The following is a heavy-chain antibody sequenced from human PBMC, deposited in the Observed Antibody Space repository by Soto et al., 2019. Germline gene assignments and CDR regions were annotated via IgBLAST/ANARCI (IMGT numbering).Heavy chain of an antibody. V-gene: IGHV3-21*01. Sequence: EVQLVESGGGLVKPGGSLRLSCAASGFTFSSYSMNCVRQAPGKGLEWVSSISSSSSYIYYADSVKGRFTISRDNAKNTLYLQMNSLRAEDTAVYYCARDLYSSSARYFDYWGQGTLVTVSS. J-gene: IGHJ4*02. CDR3: ARDLYSSSARYFDY. CDR1: GFTFSSYS. CDR2: ISSSSSYI. D-gene: IGHD6-6*01.